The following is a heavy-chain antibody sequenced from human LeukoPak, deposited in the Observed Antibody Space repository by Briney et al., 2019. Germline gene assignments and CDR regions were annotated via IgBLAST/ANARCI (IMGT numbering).Heavy chain of an antibody. CDR1: GGSISSGDYY. V-gene: IGHV4-30-4*01. Sequence: PSETLSLTCTVSGGSISSGDYYWSWIRQPPGKGLEWIGYIYYSGSTYYNPSLKSRVTISVDTSKNQFSLKLSSVTAADTAVYYCARGLDWGTYYFDYWGQGTLVTVSS. D-gene: IGHD3-9*01. CDR3: ARGLDWGTYYFDY. CDR2: IYYSGST. J-gene: IGHJ4*02.